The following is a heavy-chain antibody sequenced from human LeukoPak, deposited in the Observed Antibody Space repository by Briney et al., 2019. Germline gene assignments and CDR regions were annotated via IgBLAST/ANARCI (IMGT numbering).Heavy chain of an antibody. V-gene: IGHV4-59*08. CDR2: IYYSGST. CDR1: TGAISGYY. D-gene: IGHD3-10*01. CDR3: VRQRGRCVWFDP. Sequence: PSETLSLTCTVSTGAISGYYWSWIRQPPGKGLEWIGYIYYSGSTNYNPSLQSRVTISVDTSNNQFSLRLRSVTAADTAVYYCVRQRGRCVWFDPWGQGTLVTVSS. J-gene: IGHJ5*02.